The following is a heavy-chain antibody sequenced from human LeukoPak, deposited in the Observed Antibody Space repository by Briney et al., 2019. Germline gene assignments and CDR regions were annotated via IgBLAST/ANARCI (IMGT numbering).Heavy chain of an antibody. CDR1: GGSFSGYY. D-gene: IGHD6-6*01. CDR2: INHSGST. V-gene: IGHV4-34*01. J-gene: IGHJ5*02. Sequence: PSETLSLTCAVYGGSFSGYYWSWIRQPPGKGLEWIGEINHSGSTNYNPSLKSRVTISVDTSKNQFSLKLSSVTAADTAVYYCARKSIAARGLNGGSWFDPWGQGTLVTVSS. CDR3: ARKSIAARGLNGGSWFDP.